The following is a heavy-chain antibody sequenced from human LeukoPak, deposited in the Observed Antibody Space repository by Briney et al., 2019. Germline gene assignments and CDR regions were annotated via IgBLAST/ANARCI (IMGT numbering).Heavy chain of an antibody. D-gene: IGHD1-26*01. CDR2: ISYDGSNK. CDR1: GFTFSSYA. CDR3: ARLSSSGSYYYFDY. J-gene: IGHJ4*02. Sequence: PGGSLRLSCAASGFTFSSYAMPWVRQAPGKGLEWVAVISYDGSNKYYADSVKGRFTISRDNSKNTLYLQMNSLRAEDTAVYYCARLSSSGSYYYFDYWGQGTLVTVSS. V-gene: IGHV3-30-3*01.